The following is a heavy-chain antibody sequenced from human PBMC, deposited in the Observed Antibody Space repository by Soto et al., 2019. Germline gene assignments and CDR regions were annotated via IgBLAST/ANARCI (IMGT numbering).Heavy chain of an antibody. D-gene: IGHD3-9*01. J-gene: IGHJ5*02. CDR2: IYPGDSDT. V-gene: IGHV5-51*01. CDR3: ARRAFNDILTGYYMNWFDP. Sequence: PGESLKISCKGSGYSFTSYWIGWVRQMPGKGLEWMGIIYPGDSDTRYSPSFQGQVTISADKSISTAYLQWSSLKASDIAMYYCARRAFNDILTGYYMNWFDPWGQGTLVTV. CDR1: GYSFTSYW.